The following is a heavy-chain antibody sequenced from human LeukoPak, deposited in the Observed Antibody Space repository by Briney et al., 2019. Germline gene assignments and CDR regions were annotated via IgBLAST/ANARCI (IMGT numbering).Heavy chain of an antibody. CDR1: GGSFSGYY. J-gene: IGHJ4*02. CDR3: ARAKYYYGSGSPYYFDY. CDR2: INHSGST. Sequence: SETLSLTCAVYGGSFSGYYWSWIRPPPGKGLEWIGEINHSGSTNYNPSLKSRVTISVDTSKNQFSLKLSSVTAADTAVYYCARAKYYYGSGSPYYFDYWGQGTLVTVSS. V-gene: IGHV4-34*01. D-gene: IGHD3-10*01.